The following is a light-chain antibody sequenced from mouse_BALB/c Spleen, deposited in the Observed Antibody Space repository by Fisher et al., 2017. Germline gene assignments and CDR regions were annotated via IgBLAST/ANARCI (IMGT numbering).Light chain of an antibody. CDR1: SSVSY. J-gene: IGKJ1*01. Sequence: IVMTQTTAIMSASPGEKVTMTCSASSSVSYMHWYQQKSGTSPKRWIYDTSKLASGVPARFSGSGSGTFYSLTISSVEAEDAADYYCHQWSSYRTFGGGTKLEIK. V-gene: IGKV4-70*01. CDR2: DTS. CDR3: HQWSSYRT.